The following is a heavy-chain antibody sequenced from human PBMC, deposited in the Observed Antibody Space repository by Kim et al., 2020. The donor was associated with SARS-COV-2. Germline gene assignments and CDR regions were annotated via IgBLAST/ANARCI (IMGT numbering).Heavy chain of an antibody. CDR1: GGTFSSYA. J-gene: IGHJ4*02. Sequence: SVKVSCKASGGTFSSYAISWVRQAPGQGLEWMGGIIPIFGTANYAQKFQGRVTITADESTSTAYMELSSLRSEDTAVYYCARRSAIQLWDDYWGQGTLVTVSS. CDR2: IIPIFGTA. CDR3: ARRSAIQLWDDY. V-gene: IGHV1-69*13. D-gene: IGHD5-18*01.